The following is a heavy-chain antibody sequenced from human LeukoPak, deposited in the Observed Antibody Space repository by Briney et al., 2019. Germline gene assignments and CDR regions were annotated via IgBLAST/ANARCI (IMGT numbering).Heavy chain of an antibody. CDR1: GFTVSSNY. J-gene: IGHJ4*02. V-gene: IGHV3-15*01. CDR3: TTDSGYSGYGIFDY. CDR2: IKSKTDGGTT. D-gene: IGHD5-12*01. Sequence: GGSLRLSCAASGFTVSSNYMSWVRQAPGKGLEWVGRIKSKTDGGTTDYAAPVKGRFTISRDDSKNTLYLQMNSLKTEDTAVYYCTTDSGYSGYGIFDYWGQGTLVTVSS.